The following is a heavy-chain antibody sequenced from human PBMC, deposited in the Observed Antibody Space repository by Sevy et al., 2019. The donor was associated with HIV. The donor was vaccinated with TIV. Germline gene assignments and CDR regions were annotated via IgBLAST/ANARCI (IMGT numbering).Heavy chain of an antibody. J-gene: IGHJ3*02. D-gene: IGHD3-22*01. CDR3: AAKFDTTGYYRGFDI. V-gene: IGHV1-69*13. CDR2: VIPVSGAS. Sequence: ASVKVSCKASGGTLKNFAVNWVRLAPGQGLEWMGRVIPVSGASNYIPKYRGRITLTADESTGTAYMELRRLRSDDTAVYYCAAKFDTTGYYRGFDIWGQGTRLTVSS. CDR1: GGTLKNFA.